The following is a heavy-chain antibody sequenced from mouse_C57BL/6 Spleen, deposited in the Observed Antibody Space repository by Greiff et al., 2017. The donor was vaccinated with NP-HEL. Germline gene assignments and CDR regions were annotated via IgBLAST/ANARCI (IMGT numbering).Heavy chain of an antibody. Sequence: EVQLQQSGPELVKPGASVKISCKASGYTFTDYYMNWVKQSHGKSLEWIGDINPNNGGTSYNQKFKGKATLTVDKSSSTAYMELRSLTSEDSGVSCCTRYEDYYGSRYCAMDLWCRGTSVTVSS. CDR3: TRYEDYYGSRYCAMDL. V-gene: IGHV1-26*01. CDR2: INPNNGGT. D-gene: IGHD1-1*01. CDR1: GYTFTDYY. J-gene: IGHJ4*01.